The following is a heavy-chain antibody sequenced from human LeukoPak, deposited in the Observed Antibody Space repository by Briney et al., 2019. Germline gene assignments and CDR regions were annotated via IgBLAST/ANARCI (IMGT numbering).Heavy chain of an antibody. CDR3: AKGTSGTYYGCDY. CDR2: IQYDGGNK. D-gene: IGHD1-26*01. V-gene: IGHV3-30*02. Sequence: HPGGSLRLSCAASGFIFSSYGMHWVRQAPGKGLEWVAFIQYDGGNKYYADSVKGRFTISRDNSKNTLYLQMNSLGAEDTAVYYCAKGTSGTYYGCDYWGQGTLVIVSS. J-gene: IGHJ4*02. CDR1: GFIFSSYG.